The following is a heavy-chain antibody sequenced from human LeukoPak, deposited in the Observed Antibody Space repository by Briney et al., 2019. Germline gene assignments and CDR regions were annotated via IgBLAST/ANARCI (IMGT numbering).Heavy chain of an antibody. CDR3: ARETRITMVRGVIPDPIFDY. D-gene: IGHD3-10*01. J-gene: IGHJ4*02. V-gene: IGHV4-34*01. CDR2: INHGGSA. CDR1: GESFSDYY. Sequence: SETLSLTCAVYGESFSDYYWSWIRQSPGKGLEWIGEINHGGSASYNPSLKSRVTMSVDTSKNQFSLKLSSVTAADTAVYYCARETRITMVRGVIPDPIFDYWGQGTLVTVSS.